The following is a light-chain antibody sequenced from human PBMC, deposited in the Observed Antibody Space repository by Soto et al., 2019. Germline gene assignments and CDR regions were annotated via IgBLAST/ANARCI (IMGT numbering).Light chain of an antibody. CDR2: AAS. J-gene: IGKJ2*01. CDR3: LQDYNKPYT. CDR1: QGIRND. V-gene: IGKV1-6*01. Sequence: AIQLTQSPSSLSASLGDRVTITCRASQGIRNDLSWYQKKPGKAPKLLIYAASSLQSGVPPRFSSSGTGTEFTLTISSLQPEDFATYFCLQDYNKPYTFGQGTKLEIK.